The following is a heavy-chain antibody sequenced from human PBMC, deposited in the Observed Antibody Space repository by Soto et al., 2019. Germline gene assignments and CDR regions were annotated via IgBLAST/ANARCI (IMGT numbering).Heavy chain of an antibody. Sequence: QVQLVQSGAEVKKPGASVRVSCKASGYTFTSYYMHWVRQSPGQGLEWMGVINPSGGSTTYAQMFQGRVSMTRDTSTSTLYMELSSLRSEDTAMYYCARDSYRTGTYWGQGTLVTVSS. CDR2: INPSGGST. CDR3: ARDSYRTGTY. CDR1: GYTFTSYY. J-gene: IGHJ4*02. D-gene: IGHD3-10*01. V-gene: IGHV1-46*01.